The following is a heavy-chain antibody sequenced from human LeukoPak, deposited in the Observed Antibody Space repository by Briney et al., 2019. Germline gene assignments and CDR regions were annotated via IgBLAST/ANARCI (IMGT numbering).Heavy chain of an antibody. Sequence: GGSLRLSCAASGFTFSSYAMSWVRQAPGKGLEWVSAISGSGGSTYYADSVKGRFTISRDNSKNTLYLQMNSLRAEDTAVYYCAKLRAVTTTGWYFDLWGRGTLVTVSS. J-gene: IGHJ2*01. D-gene: IGHD3-22*01. CDR2: ISGSGGST. CDR3: AKLRAVTTTGWYFDL. CDR1: GFTFSSYA. V-gene: IGHV3-23*01.